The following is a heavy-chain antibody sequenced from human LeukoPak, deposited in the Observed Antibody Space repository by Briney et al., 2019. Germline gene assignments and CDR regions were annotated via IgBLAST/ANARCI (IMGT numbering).Heavy chain of an antibody. CDR1: GFTFSSYA. CDR2: ISNSGGTT. CDR3: ARDQGYSYPFDI. V-gene: IGHV3-21*01. J-gene: IGHJ3*02. D-gene: IGHD5-18*01. Sequence: PGGPLRLSCAASGFTFSSYAMSWVRQAPGKGLEWVSTISNSGGTTYYADSVKGRFTISRDNAKNSLYLQMNSLRAEDTAVYYCARDQGYSYPFDIWGQGTMVTVSS.